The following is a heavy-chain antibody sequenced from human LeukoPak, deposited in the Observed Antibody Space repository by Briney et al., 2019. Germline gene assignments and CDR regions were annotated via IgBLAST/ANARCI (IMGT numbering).Heavy chain of an antibody. CDR3: ARDSYCSGGSCYPGYYYYYYGMDV. Sequence: ASVKVSYKASGGTFSSYAISWVRQAPGQGLEWMGRIIPIFGIANYAQKFQGRVTITADKSTSTAYMELSSLRSEDTAVYYCARDSYCSGGSCYPGYYYYYYGMDVWGQGTTVTVSS. V-gene: IGHV1-69*04. CDR1: GGTFSSYA. D-gene: IGHD2-15*01. CDR2: IIPIFGIA. J-gene: IGHJ6*02.